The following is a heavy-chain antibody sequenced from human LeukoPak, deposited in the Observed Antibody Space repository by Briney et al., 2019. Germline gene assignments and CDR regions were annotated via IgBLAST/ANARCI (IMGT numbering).Heavy chain of an antibody. CDR1: GYSFTSYW. CDR3: ARFSVGDYVWGSYRPKSEDWFDP. D-gene: IGHD3-16*02. V-gene: IGHV5-51*01. CDR2: IYPGDSDT. Sequence: GESLKISCKGSGYSFTSYWIGWVRQMPGKGLEWMGIIYPGDSDTRYSPSFQGQVTISADKSISTAYLQWSSLKASDTAMYYCARFSVGDYVWGSYRPKSEDWFDPWGQGTLVTVSS. J-gene: IGHJ5*02.